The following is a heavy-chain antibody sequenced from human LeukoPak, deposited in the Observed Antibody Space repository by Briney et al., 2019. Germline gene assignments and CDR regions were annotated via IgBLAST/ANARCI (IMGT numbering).Heavy chain of an antibody. Sequence: PGGSLRLSCAASGFTFNNHGFHWVRQAPGRGLEWVAVIWYDGSKRYYADSVRGRFTISRDDSENTLYLQMNSLRAEDTAIYYYARDIGVRGPDLDSWGQGTLVTVSS. CDR3: ARDIGVRGPDLDS. V-gene: IGHV3-33*01. D-gene: IGHD2-8*01. CDR2: IWYDGSKR. J-gene: IGHJ4*02. CDR1: GFTFNNHG.